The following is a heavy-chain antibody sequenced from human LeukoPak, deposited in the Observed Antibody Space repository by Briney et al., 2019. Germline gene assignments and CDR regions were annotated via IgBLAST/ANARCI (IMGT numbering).Heavy chain of an antibody. CDR1: GFTFSSYA. Sequence: GRSLRLSCAASGFTFSSYAMHWVRRAPGKGLEWVAVISYDGSNKYYADSVKGRFTISRDNSKNTLYLQMNSLRAEDTAVYYCASQRFLEWPYYFDYWGQGTLVTVSS. V-gene: IGHV3-30*04. CDR3: ASQRFLEWPYYFDY. J-gene: IGHJ4*02. CDR2: ISYDGSNK. D-gene: IGHD3-3*01.